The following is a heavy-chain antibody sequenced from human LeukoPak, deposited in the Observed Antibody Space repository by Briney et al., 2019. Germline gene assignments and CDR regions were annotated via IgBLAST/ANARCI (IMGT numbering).Heavy chain of an antibody. V-gene: IGHV4-34*01. CDR2: INHSGST. D-gene: IGHD6-6*01. Sequence: GSLRLSCAASGFTFSDYYWSWIRQPPGKGLEWIGEINHSGSTNYNPSLKSRVTISADTSKNQFSLKLSSVTAADTAVYYCARRMGSSSVGYYFDYWGQGTLVTVSS. CDR1: GFTFSDYY. J-gene: IGHJ4*02. CDR3: ARRMGSSSVGYYFDY.